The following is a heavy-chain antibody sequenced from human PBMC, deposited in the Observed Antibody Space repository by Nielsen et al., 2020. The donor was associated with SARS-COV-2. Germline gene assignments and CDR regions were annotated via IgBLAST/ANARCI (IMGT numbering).Heavy chain of an antibody. D-gene: IGHD2-2*01. J-gene: IGHJ3*01. CDR2: ISDDNTI. V-gene: IGHV3-48*04. CDR1: GFIFNTYG. CDR3: AKGTAYTRYFAFDV. Sequence: GESLKISCAASGFIFNTYGMNWVRQAPGKGLEWISYISDDNTIFYADAVKGRFTVSRDNSKNTLFLQMNDLNAGDTAMYYCAKGTAYTRYFAFDVWGQGTVVTVSS.